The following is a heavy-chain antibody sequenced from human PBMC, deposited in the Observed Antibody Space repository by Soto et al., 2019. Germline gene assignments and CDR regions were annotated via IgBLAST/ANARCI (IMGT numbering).Heavy chain of an antibody. D-gene: IGHD3-10*01. CDR2: AYE. Sequence: SGPTLVNPTQTLTLTCTVSGFSLTTSGMTLGWIRQPPGKAPEWLALAYEYSPSLQSRLTFTKDTSKNQVVLTMTNVDPGDTSTYYCTLRHGSSTGPIYWGQGIQVTVSS. CDR3: TLRHGSSTGPIY. J-gene: IGHJ4*02. V-gene: IGHV2-5*01. CDR1: GFSLTTSGMT.